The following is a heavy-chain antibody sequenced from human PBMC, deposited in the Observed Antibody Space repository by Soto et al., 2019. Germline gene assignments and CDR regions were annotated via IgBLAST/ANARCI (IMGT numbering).Heavy chain of an antibody. D-gene: IGHD6-13*01. Sequence: VQLVESGGGLVQPGRSLRLSCAASGFTFVDYAMHWVRQAPGKGLEWVSGITWDGGDTGYADSVKGRFTISRDNAENSLYLQMNSLRTEDTALYYCAKDLGAAVVGYYYYMDVWGTGTTVTVSS. V-gene: IGHV3-9*01. CDR1: GFTFVDYA. J-gene: IGHJ6*03. CDR2: ITWDGGDT. CDR3: AKDLGAAVVGYYYYMDV.